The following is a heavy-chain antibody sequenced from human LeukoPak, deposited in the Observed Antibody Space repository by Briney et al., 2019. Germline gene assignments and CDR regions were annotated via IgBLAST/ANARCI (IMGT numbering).Heavy chain of an antibody. Sequence: PSETLSLTCAVSGGSINSSNWWSWVRQPPGKGLEWIGEIYHSGSTNYNPSLKSRVTISVDKSKNQFSLKLSSVTAADTAVYYCARDGGPYCSSTSCEVGMDVWGQGTTVTVSS. V-gene: IGHV4-4*02. CDR1: GGSINSSNW. CDR3: ARDGGPYCSSTSCEVGMDV. D-gene: IGHD2-2*01. CDR2: IYHSGST. J-gene: IGHJ6*02.